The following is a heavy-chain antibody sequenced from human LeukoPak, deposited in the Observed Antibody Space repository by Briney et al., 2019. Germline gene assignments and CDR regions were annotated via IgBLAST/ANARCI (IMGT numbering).Heavy chain of an antibody. CDR1: GFTFSSYG. V-gene: IGHV3-30*02. D-gene: IGHD2-2*01. CDR3: AKDRLRYCSSTSCRGGLDY. CDR2: IRYDGSNK. J-gene: IGHJ4*02. Sequence: PGGSLRLSCAASGFTFSSYGMHWVRQAPGKGLEWAAFIRYDGSNKYYADSVKGRFTISRDNSKNTLYLQMNSLRAEDTAVYYCAKDRLRYCSSTSCRGGLDYWGQGTLVTVSS.